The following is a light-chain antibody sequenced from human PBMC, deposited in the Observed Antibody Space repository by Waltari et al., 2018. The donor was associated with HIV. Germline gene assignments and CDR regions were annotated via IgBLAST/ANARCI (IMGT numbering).Light chain of an antibody. CDR2: DVN. CDR3: SSYTGSDTLLGV. Sequence: SALTQPAPVSGSPGQSITISRTGTSTDVGAYNYVSWHQQHPGQAPKLIIYDVNYRPSGISSRFSGSKSGNTASLTISGLQAEDEADYYCSSYTGSDTLLGVFGTGTKVTVL. V-gene: IGLV2-14*01. CDR1: STDVGAYNY. J-gene: IGLJ1*01.